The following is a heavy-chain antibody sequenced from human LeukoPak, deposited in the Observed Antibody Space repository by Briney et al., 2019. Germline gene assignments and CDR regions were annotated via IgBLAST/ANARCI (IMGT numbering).Heavy chain of an antibody. Sequence: GGSLRLSCAASGFTFSSFAMSWVRQAPGKGVEWISAISGSGDSTYYADSVKGRFTISRDNSKNTLYLQMNSLRAEDTALYYCAKAMSWYYFDYWGQGTLVTVSS. D-gene: IGHD2-8*02. CDR3: AKAMSWYYFDY. V-gene: IGHV3-23*01. J-gene: IGHJ4*02. CDR2: ISGSGDST. CDR1: GFTFSSFA.